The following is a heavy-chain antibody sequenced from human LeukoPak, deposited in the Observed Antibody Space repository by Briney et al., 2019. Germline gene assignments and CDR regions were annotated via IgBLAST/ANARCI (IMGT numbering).Heavy chain of an antibody. CDR3: ATAPLNYYGSGSYYYPFHFDY. Sequence: PSETLSLTCAVSGGSISSGGYSWSWIRQPPGKGLEWIGEINHSGSTNYNPSLKSRVTISVDTSKNQFSLKLSSVTAADTAVYYCATAPLNYYGSGSYYYPFHFDYWGQGTLVTVSS. V-gene: IGHV4-30-2*01. D-gene: IGHD3-10*01. CDR1: GGSISSGGYS. CDR2: INHSGST. J-gene: IGHJ4*02.